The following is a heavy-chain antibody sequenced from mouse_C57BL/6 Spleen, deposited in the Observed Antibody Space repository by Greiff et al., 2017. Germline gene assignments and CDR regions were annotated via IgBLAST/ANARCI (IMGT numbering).Heavy chain of an antibody. Sequence: DVKLVESGPELVKPGASVKISCKASGYTFTDYYMNWVKQRHGQSLEWIGDINPNNGGTSYKQKFKGKATLTVDKSSSTAYMELRSLTSEDSAVYCCARCEDYDGFDYWGQGTTLTVSS. D-gene: IGHD2-4*01. CDR1: GYTFTDYY. CDR2: INPNNGGT. J-gene: IGHJ2*01. CDR3: ARCEDYDGFDY. V-gene: IGHV1-26*01.